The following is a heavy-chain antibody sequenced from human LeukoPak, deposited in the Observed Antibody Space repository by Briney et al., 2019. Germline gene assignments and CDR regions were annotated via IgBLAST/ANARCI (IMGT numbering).Heavy chain of an antibody. CDR1: GGSISSYY. J-gene: IGHJ6*02. CDR2: VYYGGDA. Sequence: PSETLSLTCTVSGGSISSYYWSWIRQPPGKGLEWIGCVYYGGDAYYNPSLKSRVTISADLSKNQFSLSLISVTAADTALYYCARLFSRGWPYYYGLGAWGQGTTVTVSS. V-gene: IGHV4-39*01. D-gene: IGHD6-19*01. CDR3: ARLFSRGWPYYYGLGA.